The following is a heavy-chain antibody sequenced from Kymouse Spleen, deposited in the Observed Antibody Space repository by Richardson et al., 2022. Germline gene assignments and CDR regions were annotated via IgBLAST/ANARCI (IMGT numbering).Heavy chain of an antibody. J-gene: IGHJ6*02. D-gene: IGHD3-10*01. V-gene: IGHV4-39*01. CDR1: GGSISSSSYY. Sequence: QLQLQESGPGLVKPSETLSLTCTVSGGSISSSSYYWGWIRQPPGKGLEWIGSIYYSGSTYYNPSLKSRVTISVDTSKNQFSLKLSSVTAADTAVYYCARHGYGSGSYSPYYYYYGMDVWGQGTTVTVSS. CDR2: IYYSGST. CDR3: ARHGYGSGSYSPYYYYYGMDV.